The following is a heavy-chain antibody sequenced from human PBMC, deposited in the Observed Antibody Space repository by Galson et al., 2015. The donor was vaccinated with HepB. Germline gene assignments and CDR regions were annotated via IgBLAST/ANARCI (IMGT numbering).Heavy chain of an antibody. CDR3: ARGGLLWFGGERDYFDY. CDR1: GFTFSSYW. V-gene: IGHV3-74*01. Sequence: SLRLSCAASGFTFSSYWMHWVRQAPGKGLVWVSRINSDGSSTSYADSVKGRFTISRDNAKNTLYLQMNSLRAEDTAVYYCARGGLLWFGGERDYFDYWGQGTLVTVSS. J-gene: IGHJ4*02. D-gene: IGHD3-10*01. CDR2: INSDGSST.